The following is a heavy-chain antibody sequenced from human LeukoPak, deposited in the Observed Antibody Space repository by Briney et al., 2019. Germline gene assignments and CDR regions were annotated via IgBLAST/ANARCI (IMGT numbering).Heavy chain of an antibody. V-gene: IGHV4-39*01. Sequence: SETLSLTCTVSGGSISSSSYYWGWIRQPPGKGLEWIGSIYYSGSTYYNPSLKSRVTISVDTSKNQFSLELSSVTAADTAVYYCARVGYCTNGVCSQRIFDYWGQGTLVTVSS. J-gene: IGHJ4*02. CDR1: GGSISSSSYY. CDR2: IYYSGST. D-gene: IGHD2-8*01. CDR3: ARVGYCTNGVCSQRIFDY.